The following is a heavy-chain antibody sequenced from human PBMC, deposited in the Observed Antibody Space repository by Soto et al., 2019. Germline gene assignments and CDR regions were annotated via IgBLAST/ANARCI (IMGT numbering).Heavy chain of an antibody. CDR2: IIPILGIA. Sequence: ASVKVSFKASGGTFSSYTISWVRQAPGQGLEWMGRIIPILGIANYAQKFQGRVTITADKSTSTAYMELSSLRSEDTAVYYCARDLDYPYYFDYWGQGTLVTVSS. CDR3: ARDLDYPYYFDY. V-gene: IGHV1-69*04. D-gene: IGHD3-3*01. CDR1: GGTFSSYT. J-gene: IGHJ4*02.